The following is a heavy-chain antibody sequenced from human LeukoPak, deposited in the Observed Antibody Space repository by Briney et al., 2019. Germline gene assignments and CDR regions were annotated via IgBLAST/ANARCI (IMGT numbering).Heavy chain of an antibody. CDR3: ATGYNHYYDY. J-gene: IGHJ4*02. CDR2: IGGDGTIT. V-gene: IGHV3-64*02. CDR1: GADLTILA. Sequence: GGSLRLSCAVSGADLTILAMHWVRQCPGKELEFVSAIGGDGTITHYGDSVRGRFMITRDNSKNTMYLQMGGLRPEDTAVYFCATGYNHYYDYWGQGIQVTVSS. D-gene: IGHD5-24*01.